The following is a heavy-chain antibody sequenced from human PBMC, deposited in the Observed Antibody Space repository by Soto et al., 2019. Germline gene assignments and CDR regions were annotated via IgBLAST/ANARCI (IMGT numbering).Heavy chain of an antibody. CDR3: ARGYRWLDY. D-gene: IGHD5-18*01. CDR2: IYYSGST. CDR1: GGPFANYY. Sequence: SETLSLTCAVYGGPFANYYWSWIRQPPGKGLEWIGYIYYSGSTNYNPSLKSRVTISVDTSKNQFSLKLSSVTAADTAVYYCARGYRWLDYWGQGTRVTVS. J-gene: IGHJ4*02. V-gene: IGHV4-59*01.